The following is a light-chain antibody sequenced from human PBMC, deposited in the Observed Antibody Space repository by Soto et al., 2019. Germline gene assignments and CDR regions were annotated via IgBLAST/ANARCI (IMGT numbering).Light chain of an antibody. Sequence: DSQMTQSPSSRSASVGDRVTVTCRASQSISTYLNWYQQKPGKAPKFLIYTASSLQSGVPSGFSGSGSGTHFTLTISSLQPEDFAAYYCQQTYSKPWTFGPGTKVDIK. CDR3: QQTYSKPWT. V-gene: IGKV1-39*01. J-gene: IGKJ1*01. CDR2: TAS. CDR1: QSISTY.